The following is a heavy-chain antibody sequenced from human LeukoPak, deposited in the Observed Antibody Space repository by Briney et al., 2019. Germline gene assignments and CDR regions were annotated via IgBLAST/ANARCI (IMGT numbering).Heavy chain of an antibody. V-gene: IGHV4-34*01. CDR1: GRSFNGYY. CDR3: ARVGSSEPSEPKFDY. CDR2: INHSGST. D-gene: IGHD6-13*01. J-gene: IGHJ4*02. Sequence: SETLSRTCAVYGRSFNGYYWSWIRQPPRKGLEWIGEINHSGSTNYNPSLKSRVTISVDTSKNQFSLKLSSVTAADTAVYYCARVGSSEPSEPKFDYWGQGTLVTVSS.